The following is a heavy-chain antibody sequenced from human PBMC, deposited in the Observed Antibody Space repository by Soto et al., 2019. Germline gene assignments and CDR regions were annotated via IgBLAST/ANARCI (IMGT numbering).Heavy chain of an antibody. J-gene: IGHJ3*02. CDR2: IYYSGST. Sequence: QLQLQESGPGLVKPSETLSLTCTVSGGSISSSSYYWGWIRQPPGKGLEWIGSIYYSGSTYYNPSLKSRVTISVDTSKNQFSLKLSSVTAADTAVYYCARHVNFAAPSAFDIWGQGTMVTVSS. CDR3: ARHVNFAAPSAFDI. CDR1: GGSISSSSYY. V-gene: IGHV4-39*01. D-gene: IGHD3-9*01.